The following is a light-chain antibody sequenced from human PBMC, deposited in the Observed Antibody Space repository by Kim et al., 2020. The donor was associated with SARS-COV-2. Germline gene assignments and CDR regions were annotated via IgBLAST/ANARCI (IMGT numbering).Light chain of an antibody. Sequence: HSITLTCTGAICGVGGYYIVASYQQHPPRAPAHLIFGVFQRPSGISPRFSGAKSGNTTSLTTAGLQREDEADDYCSSYPTSGTQVFGSGTKVTVL. V-gene: IGLV2-14*03. CDR3: SSYPTSGTQV. J-gene: IGLJ1*01. CDR2: GVF. CDR1: ICGVGGYYI.